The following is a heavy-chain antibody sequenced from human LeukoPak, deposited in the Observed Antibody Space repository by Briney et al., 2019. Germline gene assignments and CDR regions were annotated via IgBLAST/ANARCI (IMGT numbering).Heavy chain of an antibody. CDR2: INPNSGGT. Sequence: ASVKVSCKASGYTFLDYYMHWVRQAPGQGLEWMGWINPNSGGTNYAQKFQGRVTVTRDTSISTVYMDLSGLRSDDTAMYYCARVRPCTTATCYRWFDPWGQGIRVSVSS. CDR3: ARVRPCTTATCYRWFDP. D-gene: IGHD2-2*01. J-gene: IGHJ5*02. CDR1: GYTFLDYY. V-gene: IGHV1-2*02.